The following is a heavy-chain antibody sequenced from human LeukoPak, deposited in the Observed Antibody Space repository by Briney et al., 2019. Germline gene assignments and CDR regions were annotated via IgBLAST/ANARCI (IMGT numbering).Heavy chain of an antibody. J-gene: IGHJ4*02. D-gene: IGHD3-10*01. V-gene: IGHV3-30*02. Sequence: PGGSLRLSCAASGFTFSSYGMHWVRQAPGKGLEWVTFIGIDGSIKYYTDSVKGRFTISRDTSKNTLYLQMNSLRADDTAVYYCARDSARGGASSGDFDSWGQGTLVTVSS. CDR2: IGIDGSIK. CDR1: GFTFSSYG. CDR3: ARDSARGGASSGDFDS.